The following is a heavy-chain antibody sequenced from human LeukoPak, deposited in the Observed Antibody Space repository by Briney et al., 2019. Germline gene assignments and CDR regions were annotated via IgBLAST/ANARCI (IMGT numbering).Heavy chain of an antibody. D-gene: IGHD6-13*01. J-gene: IGHJ5*02. CDR3: ARGAAADPSNFDP. Sequence: GGSLRLSCAASGFTFSDYYISWLRQAPGRGLEWVSYISSSGSTIYYADSVKGRFTISRDNAKNSLYLQMNSLRAEDTAVYYCARGAAADPSNFDPWGQGTLVTVSS. CDR1: GFTFSDYY. CDR2: ISSSGSTI. V-gene: IGHV3-11*01.